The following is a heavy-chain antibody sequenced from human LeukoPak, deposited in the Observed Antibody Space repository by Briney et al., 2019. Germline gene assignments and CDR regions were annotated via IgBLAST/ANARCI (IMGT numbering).Heavy chain of an antibody. CDR2: MNPNSGNT. D-gene: IGHD5-12*01. Sequence: ASVKVSCKASGYTFTSYDINWVRQATGQGLEWMGWMNPNSGNTGYAQKFQGRVTMTRNTSISTAYMELSSLRSEDTAVYYCARVNIVATNSYYYGMDVWGQGTTVTVSS. CDR1: GYTFTSYD. J-gene: IGHJ6*02. CDR3: ARVNIVATNSYYYGMDV. V-gene: IGHV1-8*01.